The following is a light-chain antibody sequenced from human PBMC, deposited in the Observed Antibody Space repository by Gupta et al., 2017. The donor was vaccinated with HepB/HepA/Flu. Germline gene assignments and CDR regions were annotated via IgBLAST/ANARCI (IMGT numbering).Light chain of an antibody. CDR1: QSVGSNF. Sequence: EIVLTQSPDTLSLSPGERATLSCRTSQSVGSNFLAWYQQKPGQAPRLLISVASSRATGIPDRFSGSGSGTDFTLTISRLEPEDFAVYYCQQYATSPLTFGGGTRLEMK. J-gene: IGKJ4*01. CDR2: VAS. V-gene: IGKV3-20*01. CDR3: QQYATSPLT.